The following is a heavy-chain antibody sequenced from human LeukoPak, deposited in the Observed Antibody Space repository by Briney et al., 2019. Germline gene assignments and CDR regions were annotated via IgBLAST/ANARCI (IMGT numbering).Heavy chain of an antibody. CDR1: GYSISSGYY. CDR3: ARVGYCSSTSCYAGVFDY. D-gene: IGHD2-2*01. V-gene: IGHV4-38-2*02. J-gene: IGHJ4*02. Sequence: SETLSLTCTVSGYSISSGYYWGWIRQPPGKGLEWIGSIYHSGSTYYNPSLKSRVTISVDTSKNQFSLKLSSVTAADTAVYYCARVGYCSSTSCYAGVFDYWGQGTLVTVSS. CDR2: IYHSGST.